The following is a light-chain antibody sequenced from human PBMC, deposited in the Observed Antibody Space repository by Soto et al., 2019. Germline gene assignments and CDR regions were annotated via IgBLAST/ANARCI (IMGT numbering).Light chain of an antibody. J-gene: IGLJ1*01. Sequence: QSVLTQPPSVSGAPGQRVTISCTGSSSNIGAGYDVHWYQQLPGTAPKLLIYGNSNRPSGVPDRFSGSKSGTSASLAITGLQAEDEADYYGQSYDSSLSGSYVFGSGPKVTAL. CDR1: SSNIGAGYD. CDR2: GNS. CDR3: QSYDSSLSGSYV. V-gene: IGLV1-40*01.